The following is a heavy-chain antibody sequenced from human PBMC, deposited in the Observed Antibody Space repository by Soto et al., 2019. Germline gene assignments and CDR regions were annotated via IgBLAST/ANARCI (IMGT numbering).Heavy chain of an antibody. D-gene: IGHD3-16*01. CDR1: GGSISSSSFY. CDR2: IYYSGST. J-gene: IGHJ4*02. V-gene: IGHV4-39*07. CDR3: ARSGQSFGGVV. Sequence: SETLSLTCTVSGGSISSSSFYWGWIRQPPGKGLEWIGSIYYSGSTYYNPSLRSRVTMSGDTSNNQFSLKLRSVTAADTAVYYCARSGQSFGGVVGGQGILVTVSS.